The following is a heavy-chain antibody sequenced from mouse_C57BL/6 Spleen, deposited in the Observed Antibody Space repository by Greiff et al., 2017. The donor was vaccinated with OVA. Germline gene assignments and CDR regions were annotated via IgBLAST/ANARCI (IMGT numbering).Heavy chain of an antibody. CDR2: ISSGSSTI. CDR3: ARKDYDYPFAY. J-gene: IGHJ3*01. CDR1: GFTFSDYG. V-gene: IGHV5-17*01. Sequence: EVKLVESGGGLVKPGGSLKLSCAASGFTFSDYGMHWVCQAPEKGLEWVAYISSGSSTIYYADTVKGRFTISRDNAKNTLFLQMTSLRSEDTAMYYCARKDYDYPFAYWGQGTLVTVSA. D-gene: IGHD2-4*01.